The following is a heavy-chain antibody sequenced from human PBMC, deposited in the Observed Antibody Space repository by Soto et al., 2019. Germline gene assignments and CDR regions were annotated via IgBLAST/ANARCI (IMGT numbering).Heavy chain of an antibody. D-gene: IGHD3-22*01. CDR1: GFRFSSYG. J-gene: IGHJ4*02. Sequence: QVQLVESGGGVVQPGRSLRLSCAASGFRFSSYGMSWVRQSPGKGLEWVAVIWYDGSNKFYGNSVKGRFTISRDNSRNTLYLQMNSLRDEDTAVYYCATEGKDDSVKGGFDNWGQGTLVTVSS. CDR3: ATEGKDDSVKGGFDN. V-gene: IGHV3-33*01. CDR2: IWYDGSNK.